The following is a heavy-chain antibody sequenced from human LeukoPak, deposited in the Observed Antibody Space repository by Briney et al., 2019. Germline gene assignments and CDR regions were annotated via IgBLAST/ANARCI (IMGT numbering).Heavy chain of an antibody. Sequence: SETLSLTCAVYGGSFSGYYWSWIRQPPGKRLEWIGEINHRGSTNYNPSLKSRVTISVDTSKNQFSLKLSSVTAADTAVYYCARGGYRSGGSCYGLRGWFDPWGQGTLVTVSS. CDR1: GGSFSGYY. D-gene: IGHD2-15*01. J-gene: IGHJ5*02. CDR2: INHRGST. CDR3: ARGGYRSGGSCYGLRGWFDP. V-gene: IGHV4-34*01.